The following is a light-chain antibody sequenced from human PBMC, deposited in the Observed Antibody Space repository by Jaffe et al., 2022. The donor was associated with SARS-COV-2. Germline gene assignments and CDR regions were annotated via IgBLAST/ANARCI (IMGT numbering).Light chain of an antibody. CDR3: QVRDSSTVL. Sequence: SYELTQPLSVSVALGQTARITCGGNNIGSENVHWYQQKPGQAPVLVIYRDINRPSGIPERFSGSNSGNTATLTISGAQAGDEADYYCQVRDSSTVLFGGGTKLTVL. CDR1: NIGSEN. J-gene: IGLJ2*01. V-gene: IGLV3-9*01. CDR2: RDI.